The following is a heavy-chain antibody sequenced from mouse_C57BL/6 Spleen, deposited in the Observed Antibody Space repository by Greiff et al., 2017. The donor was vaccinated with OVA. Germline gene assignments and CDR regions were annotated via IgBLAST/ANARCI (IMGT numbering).Heavy chain of an antibody. CDR3: ARDRGLRHYAMYY. D-gene: IGHD2-4*01. J-gene: IGHJ4*01. CDR2: ISDGGSYT. Sequence: EVKLQEPGGGLVKPGGSLKLSCEASGFTFSSYAMYWVRQTPEQRLEWVAPISDGGSYTYYPENVKGRFTMSRDTATNNLYLQISHLKSEDTAMYYCARDRGLRHYAMYYWGQGASVTVSS. CDR1: GFTFSSYA. V-gene: IGHV5-4*01.